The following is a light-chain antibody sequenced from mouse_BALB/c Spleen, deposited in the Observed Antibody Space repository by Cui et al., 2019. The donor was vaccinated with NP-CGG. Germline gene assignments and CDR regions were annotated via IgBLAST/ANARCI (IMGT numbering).Light chain of an antibody. CDR1: TGAVTTSNY. V-gene: IGLV1*01. CDR3: ALWYSNHWV. CDR2: GTN. J-gene: IGLJ1*01. Sequence: QAVLTHESRLTTSPGETVTLTCRSNTGAVTTSNYANWVQEKPDHLFTGLIGGTNNRAPGVPARFSGSLIGDKAALTITGAQTEDEAIYFCALWYSNHWVFGGGTKLTVL.